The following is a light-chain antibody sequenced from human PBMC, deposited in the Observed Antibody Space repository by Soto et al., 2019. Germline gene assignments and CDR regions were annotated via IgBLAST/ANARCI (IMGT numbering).Light chain of an antibody. J-gene: IGLJ2*01. V-gene: IGLV2-14*01. CDR2: DVS. Sequence: QSALTQPASVSGSPGQSITISCTGTSSDVGTYNFVSWYRQHPVKAPLLIIFDVSSRPSGISNRFSGSKSGNTASLTISGVQAEDEADYYCSSYANSDTVIFGGGTKVTVL. CDR3: SSYANSDTVI. CDR1: SSDVGTYNF.